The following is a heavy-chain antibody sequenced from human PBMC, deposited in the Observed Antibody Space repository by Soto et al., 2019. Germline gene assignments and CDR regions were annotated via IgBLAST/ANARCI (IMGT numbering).Heavy chain of an antibody. D-gene: IGHD5-12*01. CDR1: GFTFSDYY. CDR3: ARALFFYTGYPGY. J-gene: IGHJ4*02. V-gene: IGHV3-11*01. Sequence: GGSLRLSCAASGFTFSDYYINWIRQAPGKGLEWVSYISGDGRTRDYADSVKGRFTVSRDNAKNSVFLHMNSLRAEDTALYYCARALFFYTGYPGYWGQGTLVTVSS. CDR2: ISGDGRTR.